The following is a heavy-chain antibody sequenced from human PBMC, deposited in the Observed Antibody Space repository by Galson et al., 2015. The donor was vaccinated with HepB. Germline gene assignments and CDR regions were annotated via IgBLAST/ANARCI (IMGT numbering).Heavy chain of an antibody. V-gene: IGHV3-53*01. CDR1: GFTVSSNY. CDR2: IYSGGST. CDR3: ARVSSDTAMVTYYYYYYMDV. D-gene: IGHD5-18*01. Sequence: SLRLSCAASGFTVSSNYMSWVRQAPGKGLEWVSVIYSGGSTYYADSVKGRFTISRGNSKNTLYLQMNSLRAEDTAVYYCARVSSDTAMVTYYYYYYMDVWGKGTTVTVSS. J-gene: IGHJ6*03.